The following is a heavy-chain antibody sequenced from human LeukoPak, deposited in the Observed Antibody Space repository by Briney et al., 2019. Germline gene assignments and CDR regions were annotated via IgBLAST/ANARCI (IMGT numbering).Heavy chain of an antibody. CDR1: GGSIDNYY. J-gene: IGHJ1*01. Sequence: SETLSLTCTVSGGSIDNYYWTWIRQLPGKGLEWIGYVYYGGITKYNPSLMSRVSISVDTSKNQFSLKVRAVTAADTAVYYCARDVDPHFWGQGTLVTVSS. D-gene: IGHD5-12*01. CDR2: VYYGGIT. V-gene: IGHV4-59*01. CDR3: ARDVDPHF.